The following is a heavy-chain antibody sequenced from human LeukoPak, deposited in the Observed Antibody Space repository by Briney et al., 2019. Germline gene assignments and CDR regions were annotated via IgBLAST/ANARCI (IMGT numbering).Heavy chain of an antibody. CDR3: AFRGRYYKFDY. V-gene: IGHV3-23*01. Sequence: GGSLRLSCAASGFTFSRSVMSWVRQAPGQGLEWVSTVNTNGGSTYYADSVEGRFTISSDNSKSTLYLQMNSLRAEDTAVYHCAFRGRYYKFDYWGQGTLVTVSS. D-gene: IGHD1-26*01. CDR2: VNTNGGST. J-gene: IGHJ4*02. CDR1: GFTFSRSV.